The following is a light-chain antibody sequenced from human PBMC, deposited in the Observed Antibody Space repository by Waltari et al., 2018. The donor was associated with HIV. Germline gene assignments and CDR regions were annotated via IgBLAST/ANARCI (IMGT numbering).Light chain of an antibody. J-gene: IGKJ1*01. CDR2: GAS. CDR1: ESVSSN. V-gene: IGKV3-15*01. CDR3: QEYNNWPWT. Sequence: EIVLTQSPATLSVSPGDRVTFSCRASESVSSNLAWYQQKPGQAPRLVFYGASSRATGIPDRFSGSGSGTEFTLTISSLQSEDFAVYYCQEYNNWPWTFGQGTKVEIK.